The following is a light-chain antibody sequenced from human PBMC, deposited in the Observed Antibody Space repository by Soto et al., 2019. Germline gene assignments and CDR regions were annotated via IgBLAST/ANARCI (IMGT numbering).Light chain of an antibody. CDR1: QSVSSN. CDR3: QQYHSLPRT. J-gene: IGKJ1*01. CDR2: GAS. Sequence: ERVMTQSPATLSVSPGERATLSCRASQSVSSNLAWYKQKPGQAPRLLIYGASTRATGIPARFSGSGSGTDFTLTISRLQSEDFAVSYCQQYHSLPRTFGQGTKVELK. V-gene: IGKV3-15*01.